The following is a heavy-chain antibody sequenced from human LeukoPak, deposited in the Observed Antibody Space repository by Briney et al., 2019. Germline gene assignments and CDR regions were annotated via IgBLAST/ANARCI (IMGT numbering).Heavy chain of an antibody. J-gene: IGHJ4*02. CDR3: ARPTFAVGITAIAPPDY. D-gene: IGHD2-21*02. V-gene: IGHV1-2*02. CDR2: IYPNSGGT. CDR1: GYTFTDYY. Sequence: GASVKVSCTASGYTFTDYYVHWVRQAPGRGLEWMGWIYPNSGGTNYAQKFQGRITMTSDTSVTTTYMELTSLRSDDTAVYYCARPTFAVGITAIAPPDYWGQGTLVTVSS.